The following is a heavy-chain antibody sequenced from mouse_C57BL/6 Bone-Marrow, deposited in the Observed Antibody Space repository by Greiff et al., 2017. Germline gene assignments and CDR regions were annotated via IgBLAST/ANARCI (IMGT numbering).Heavy chain of an antibody. V-gene: IGHV1-76*01. J-gene: IGHJ2*01. Sequence: QVQLKESGAELVRPGASVKLSCKASGYTFTDYYINWVKQRPGQGLEWIARIYPGSGNTYYNEKFKGKATLTAEKSSSTAYMQLSSLASEDSAVYFCARETAQATFFDSWGQGTTLAVAS. CDR2: IYPGSGNT. D-gene: IGHD3-2*02. CDR3: ARETAQATFFDS. CDR1: GYTFTDYY.